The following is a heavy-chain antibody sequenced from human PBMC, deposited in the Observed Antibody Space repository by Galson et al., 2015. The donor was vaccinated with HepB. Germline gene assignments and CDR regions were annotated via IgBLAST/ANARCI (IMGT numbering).Heavy chain of an antibody. Sequence: SVKVSCKASGYTFISYGVSWVRQAPGQGLECMGWISPYNSNTNYAQKFQGRVTMSTDTSTSTVYLELGSLGSDDTAIYYCARDDCTDGVCYLGDYWGQGTLVTVSS. CDR1: GYTFISYG. V-gene: IGHV1-18*01. D-gene: IGHD2-8*01. CDR2: ISPYNSNT. CDR3: ARDDCTDGVCYLGDY. J-gene: IGHJ4*02.